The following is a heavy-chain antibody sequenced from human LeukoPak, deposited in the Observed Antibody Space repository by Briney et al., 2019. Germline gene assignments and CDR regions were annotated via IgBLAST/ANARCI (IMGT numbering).Heavy chain of an antibody. CDR2: IYYSGST. D-gene: IGHD6-19*01. V-gene: IGHV4-59*01. CDR1: GVSISSYY. CDR3: ARRSQPGYSSGWITYYYYYMDV. Sequence: SETLSLTCTVSGVSISSYYWSWIRQPPGKGLEWIGYIYYSGSTNYNPSLKSRVTISVDTSKNQFSLKLSSVTAADTAVYYCARRSQPGYSSGWITYYYYYMDVWGKGTTVTVSS. J-gene: IGHJ6*03.